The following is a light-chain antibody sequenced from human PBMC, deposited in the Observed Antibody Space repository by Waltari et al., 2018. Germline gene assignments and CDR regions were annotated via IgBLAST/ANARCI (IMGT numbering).Light chain of an antibody. Sequence: DIVMTQSPESLAVSLGETATINCKSSQSVLSSSNNKNYLAWYQQKPGQPPNMLINWASTRESGVPDRFGGSGSGTDFTLTISSLQAEDVAVYYCQQYYGSPITFGGGTKVEIK. V-gene: IGKV4-1*01. CDR2: WAS. J-gene: IGKJ4*01. CDR3: QQYYGSPIT. CDR1: QSVLSSSNNKNY.